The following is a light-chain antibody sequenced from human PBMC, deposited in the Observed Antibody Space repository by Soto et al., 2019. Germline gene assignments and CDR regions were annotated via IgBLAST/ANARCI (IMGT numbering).Light chain of an antibody. CDR3: QSYDTSLSGRWV. V-gene: IGLV1-40*01. CDR1: NSDIGAGYD. J-gene: IGLJ3*02. Sequence: QSVLTQPLSVSGAPGQRVTISCTGSNSDIGAGYDVHWYQQLPGTAPKLLIYGNSNRPSGVPDRFSGSKSGTSASLAITGLQAEDEADYYCQSYDTSLSGRWVFGGGTKLTVL. CDR2: GNS.